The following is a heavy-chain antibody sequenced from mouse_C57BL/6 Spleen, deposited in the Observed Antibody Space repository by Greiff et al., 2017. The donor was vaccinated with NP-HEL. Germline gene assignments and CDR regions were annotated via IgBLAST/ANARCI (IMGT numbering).Heavy chain of an antibody. V-gene: IGHV1-69*01. J-gene: IGHJ2*01. CDR2: IDPSDSYT. Sequence: VQLQQPGAELVMPGASVKLSCKASGYTFTSYWMHWVKQRPGQGLEWIGEIDPSDSYTNYNQKFKGKSTLTVDKSSSTAYMQLSSLTSEDSAVYYCARYDDYGRFDYWGQGTTL. CDR3: ARYDDYGRFDY. CDR1: GYTFTSYW. D-gene: IGHD2-3*01.